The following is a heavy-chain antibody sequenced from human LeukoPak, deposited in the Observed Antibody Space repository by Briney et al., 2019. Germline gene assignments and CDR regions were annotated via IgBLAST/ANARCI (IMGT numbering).Heavy chain of an antibody. CDR1: GFTFSSYA. Sequence: PGGSLRLSCAASGFTFSSYAMSWVRQAPGKGLEWVSGISWNSGSIGYADSVKGRFTISRDNAKNSLYLQMNSLRAEDTALYYCAKVLHSSGWQYYFDYWGQGTLVTVSS. CDR2: ISWNSGSI. J-gene: IGHJ4*02. D-gene: IGHD6-19*01. V-gene: IGHV3-9*01. CDR3: AKVLHSSGWQYYFDY.